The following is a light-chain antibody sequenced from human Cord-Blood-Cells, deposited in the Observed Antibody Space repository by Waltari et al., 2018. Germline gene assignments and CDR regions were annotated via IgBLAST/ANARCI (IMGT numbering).Light chain of an antibody. Sequence: DIQLTQSPSFLSASVGDRVTLTCRASQGISSYLAWYQQKPGKAPKLLIYAASTLQSGVPSRFSGSGSGTEFILTISSLQPEDFATYYCQQLNSYPRTFGQGTKLEIK. J-gene: IGKJ2*01. CDR2: AAS. CDR1: QGISSY. V-gene: IGKV1-9*01. CDR3: QQLNSYPRT.